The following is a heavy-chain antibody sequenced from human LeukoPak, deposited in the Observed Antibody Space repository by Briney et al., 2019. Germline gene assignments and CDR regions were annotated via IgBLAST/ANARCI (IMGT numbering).Heavy chain of an antibody. J-gene: IGHJ5*02. CDR1: GFTFSNYN. CDR3: ARGAIWSGQYGFNR. CDR2: ISGTDSTV. D-gene: IGHD3-3*01. V-gene: IGHV3-48*01. Sequence: SGGSLRLSCAASGFTFSNYNMNWLRQAPGKGLEWVSYISGTDSTVYYADSVKGRFTISRDNAKNSLYLQMTSLRAEDTSVYYCARGAIWSGQYGFNRWGQGTLVTVSS.